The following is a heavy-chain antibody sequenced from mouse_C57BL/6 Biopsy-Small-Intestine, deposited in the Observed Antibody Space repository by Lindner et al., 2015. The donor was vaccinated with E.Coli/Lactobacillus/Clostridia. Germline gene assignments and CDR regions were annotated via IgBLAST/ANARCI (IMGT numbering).Heavy chain of an antibody. D-gene: IGHD1-1*01. J-gene: IGHJ2*01. V-gene: IGHV5-17*01. CDR3: ARNYYGSGYDY. CDR1: DSFLVDHG. Sequence: VQLQESGGGLVKPGGSRRNSPVQPLDSFLVDHGMHWVRQAPEKGLEWVAYISGSSSTIFYADVLKGRFTISRDNAKNTLFLQMTSLRSEDTAIYYCARNYYGSGYDYWGQGTTLTVSS. CDR2: ISGSSSTI.